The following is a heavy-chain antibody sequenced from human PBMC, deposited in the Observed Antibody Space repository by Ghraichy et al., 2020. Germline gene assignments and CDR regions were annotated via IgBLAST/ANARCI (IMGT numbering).Heavy chain of an antibody. J-gene: IGHJ3*02. CDR1: GYTFTSYD. V-gene: IGHV1-8*01. D-gene: IGHD3-3*01. CDR3: ARRSYNYDFWSGYYTGNDAFDI. CDR2: MNPNSGNT. Sequence: ASVKVSCKASGYTFTSYDINWVRQATGQGLEWMGWMNPNSGNTGYAQKFQGRVTMTRNTSISTAYMELSSLRSEDTAVYYCARRSYNYDFWSGYYTGNDAFDIWGQGTMVTVSS.